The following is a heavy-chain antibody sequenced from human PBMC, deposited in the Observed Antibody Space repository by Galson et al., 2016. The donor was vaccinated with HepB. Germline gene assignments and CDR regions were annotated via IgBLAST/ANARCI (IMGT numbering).Heavy chain of an antibody. D-gene: IGHD6-19*01. J-gene: IGHJ4*02. V-gene: IGHV3-66*01. Sequence: SLRLSCAVSGFTVSTNYMNWVRQAPGKGLEWVSTFYSAYSTYYAESVKGRFTISRDTSKNTLYLQLNSLRAEDTAVYYCARSFSSGWSPIDYWGQGALVTVSS. CDR2: FYSAYST. CDR1: GFTVSTNY. CDR3: ARSFSSGWSPIDY.